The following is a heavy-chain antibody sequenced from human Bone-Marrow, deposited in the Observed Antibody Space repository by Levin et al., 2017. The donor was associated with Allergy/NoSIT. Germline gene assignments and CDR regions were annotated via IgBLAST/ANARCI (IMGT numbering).Heavy chain of an antibody. J-gene: IGHJ6*02. CDR3: TTSSPGYCSSTSCYLTYYYYGMDV. D-gene: IGHD2-2*03. Sequence: GGSLRLSCAASGFTFSNAWMSWVRQAPGKGLEWVGRIKSKTDGGTTDYAAPVKGRFTISRDDSKNTLYLQMNSLKTEDTAVYYCTTSSPGYCSSTSCYLTYYYYGMDVWGQGTTVTVSS. CDR2: IKSKTDGGTT. V-gene: IGHV3-15*01. CDR1: GFTFSNAW.